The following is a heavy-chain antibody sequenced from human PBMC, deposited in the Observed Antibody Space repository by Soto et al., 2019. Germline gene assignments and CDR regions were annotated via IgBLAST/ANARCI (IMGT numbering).Heavy chain of an antibody. J-gene: IGHJ3*02. CDR2: TYYRSKWYN. V-gene: IGHV6-1*01. CDR1: GDSVSSNSAA. D-gene: IGHD1-26*01. Sequence: SQTLSLTCAISGDSVSSNSAAWNWIRQSPPRGLEWLGRTYYRSKWYNDYAVSVKSRITINPDTSKNQFSLQLNSVTPEDTAVYYCAREGVGATSLGNAFDIWGQGTMVTVSS. CDR3: AREGVGATSLGNAFDI.